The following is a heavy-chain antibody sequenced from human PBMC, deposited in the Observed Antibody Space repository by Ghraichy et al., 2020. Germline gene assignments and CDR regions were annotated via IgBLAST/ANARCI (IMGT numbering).Heavy chain of an antibody. J-gene: IGHJ4*02. CDR3: ARDQKTTALDY. CDR1: GFAFRGYA. CDR2: IWYDGSNK. Sequence: GESLRLSCAASGFAFRGYAMHWVRQAPGKGLDWLAVIWYDGSNKYYGDSVEGRFTISRDNSKNTLHLQMNSLRAEDTAVYYCARDQKTTALDYWGQGTLVTVSS. V-gene: IGHV3-33*01. D-gene: IGHD4-17*01.